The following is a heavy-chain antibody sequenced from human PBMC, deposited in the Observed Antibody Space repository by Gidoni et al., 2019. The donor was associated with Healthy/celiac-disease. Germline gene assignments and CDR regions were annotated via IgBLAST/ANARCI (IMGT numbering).Heavy chain of an antibody. D-gene: IGHD3-22*01. CDR3: ARQKSPYDSSGYPFDY. V-gene: IGHV4-39*01. CDR2: IYYSGST. Sequence: QLQLQESGPGLVKPSETLSLTCTVSGGSISRSSYYWGWIRQPPGKGLEWIGSIYYSGSTYYNPSLKSRVTISVDTSKNQFSLKLSSVTAADTAVYYCARQKSPYDSSGYPFDYWGQGTLVTVSS. J-gene: IGHJ4*02. CDR1: GGSISRSSYY.